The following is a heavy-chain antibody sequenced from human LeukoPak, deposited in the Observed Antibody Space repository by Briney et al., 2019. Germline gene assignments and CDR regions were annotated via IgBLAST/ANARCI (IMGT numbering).Heavy chain of an antibody. CDR3: ARVKGYFDWFYFDY. J-gene: IGHJ4*02. Sequence: GASVTVSFKASGYTFTGYYMHWVRQAPGQGLEWMGWINPNSGGTNYAQKFQGRVTMTRDTSISTAYMELSRLRSDDTAVYYCARVKGYFDWFYFDYWGQGTLVTVSS. CDR2: INPNSGGT. V-gene: IGHV1-2*02. CDR1: GYTFTGYY. D-gene: IGHD3-9*01.